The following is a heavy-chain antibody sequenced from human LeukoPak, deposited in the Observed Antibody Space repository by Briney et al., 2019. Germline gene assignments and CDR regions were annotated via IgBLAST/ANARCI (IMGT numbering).Heavy chain of an antibody. CDR1: RGSVSSSTYY. V-gene: IGHV4-39*07. D-gene: IGHD2-8*01. CDR2: IYYTGST. J-gene: IGHJ4*02. Sequence: SETLSLTCTVSRGSVSSSTYYWSWVRQPPGKGLEWIASIYYTGSTYYNLSLKSRVTISLDMSKNEFFLTMTSVTAADTAVYFCTAEKNGSPHYWGQGTQVTVSS. CDR3: TAEKNGSPHY.